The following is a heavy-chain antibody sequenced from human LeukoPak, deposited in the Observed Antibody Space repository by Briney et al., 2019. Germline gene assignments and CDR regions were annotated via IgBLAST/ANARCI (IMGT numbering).Heavy chain of an antibody. CDR1: GFTFSSYS. V-gene: IGHV3-21*04. CDR3: ARAQTYGDSRLLLDF. CDR2: ISSSSSYI. D-gene: IGHD4-17*01. J-gene: IGHJ4*02. Sequence: GGSLRLSCAASGFTFSSYSMNWVRQAPGKGLEWVSSISSSSSYIYYADSVKGRFTISRDNAKNSLYLQMNSLRVEDTALYYCARAQTYGDSRLLLDFWGQGTLVTVSS.